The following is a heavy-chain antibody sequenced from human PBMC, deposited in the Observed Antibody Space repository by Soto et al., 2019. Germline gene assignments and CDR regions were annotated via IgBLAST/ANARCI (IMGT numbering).Heavy chain of an antibody. J-gene: IGHJ4*02. CDR3: AKNPGYYYDSTGYHFDY. CDR1: GCVFSNFG. V-gene: IGHV3-33*06. Sequence: PGGSLRLSCVVSGCVFSNFGMHWVRQAPDKGLEWLAVIWYDGSKQYYGDSVKGRFTISRDNSKNTVYLQMNSLRAEDTAVYYCAKNPGYYYDSTGYHFDYWGQGTLVTVSS. D-gene: IGHD3-22*01. CDR2: IWYDGSKQ.